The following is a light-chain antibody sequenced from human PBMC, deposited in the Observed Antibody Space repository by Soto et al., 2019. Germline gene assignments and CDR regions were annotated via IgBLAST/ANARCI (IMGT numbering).Light chain of an antibody. J-gene: IGKJ4*01. CDR1: QYISTW. CDR3: QQADSFPLT. V-gene: IGKV1D-12*01. CDR2: AAS. Sequence: DIQMTQSPSSVSASVGDRIIITCRASQYISTWLAWYQQKPREAPKLLIFAASRLHGGVPSRFSGSGSGTDFTLTINNLQPEDFATYYCQQADSFPLTFGGGTKVEVK.